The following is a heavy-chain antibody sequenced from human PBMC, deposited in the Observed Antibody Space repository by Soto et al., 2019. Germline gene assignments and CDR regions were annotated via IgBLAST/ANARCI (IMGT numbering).Heavy chain of an antibody. CDR2: INHSGST. Sequence: QVQLQQWGAGLLKPSETLSLTCAVYGGSFSGYYWSWIRQPPGKGLEWIGEINHSGSTNYNPSLKSRVTISVDTSKNQFSLKLSSVTAADTAVYYCARGLWSSCWSSPFDYWGQGTLVTVSS. J-gene: IGHJ4*02. CDR1: GGSFSGYY. V-gene: IGHV4-34*01. D-gene: IGHD6-19*01. CDR3: ARGLWSSCWSSPFDY.